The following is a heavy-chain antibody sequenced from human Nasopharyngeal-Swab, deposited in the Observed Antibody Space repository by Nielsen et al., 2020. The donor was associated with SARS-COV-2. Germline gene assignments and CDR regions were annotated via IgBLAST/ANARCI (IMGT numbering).Heavy chain of an antibody. CDR2: ISAYNGNT. CDR1: GYTFTSYG. D-gene: IGHD3-9*01. V-gene: IGHV1-18*01. J-gene: IGHJ3*02. Sequence: GSVKGSCRASGYTFTSYGISWGRQAPGQGLEWMGGISAYNGNTNYAQKLQGRVTMITDTSTSTAYMELRSLRSDVTAVYYCARASFLLLGAAYDILTGYTPYAFDIWGQGTMVTVSS. CDR3: ARASFLLLGAAYDILTGYTPYAFDI.